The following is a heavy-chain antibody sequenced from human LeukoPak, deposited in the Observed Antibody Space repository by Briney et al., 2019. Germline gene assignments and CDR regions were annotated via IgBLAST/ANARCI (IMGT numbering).Heavy chain of an antibody. CDR1: GGSISSYY. Sequence: SETLSFTCTVSGGSISSYYWSWIRQPPGRGLEWIGYIYYSGSTNYNPSLKSRVTISVDTSKNQFSLKLSSVTAADTAVYYCARRVYSNLNDAFDIWGQGTMVTVSS. V-gene: IGHV4-59*08. CDR2: IYYSGST. D-gene: IGHD4-11*01. CDR3: ARRVYSNLNDAFDI. J-gene: IGHJ3*02.